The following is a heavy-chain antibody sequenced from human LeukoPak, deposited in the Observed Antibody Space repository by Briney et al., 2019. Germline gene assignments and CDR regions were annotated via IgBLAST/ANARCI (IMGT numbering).Heavy chain of an antibody. Sequence: PSETLSLTCTVSGGSISSYYWSWIRQPAGKGLEWIGRVYTSGSTNYNASLKSRVSMSVDTSKNQFSLKLSSVTAADTAVFYCARENSGSYREFDYWGQGTLVTVSS. CDR3: ARENSGSYREFDY. CDR1: GGSISSYY. J-gene: IGHJ4*02. V-gene: IGHV4-4*07. CDR2: VYTSGST. D-gene: IGHD1-26*01.